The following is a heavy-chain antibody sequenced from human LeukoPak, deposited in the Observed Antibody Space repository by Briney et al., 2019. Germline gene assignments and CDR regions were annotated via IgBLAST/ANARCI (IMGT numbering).Heavy chain of an antibody. D-gene: IGHD3-22*01. CDR2: IIPIFGTA. Sequence: SVKVSCKASGGTFSSYAISWARQAPGQGLEWMGGIIPIFGTANYAQKFQGRVTITADESTSTAYMELSSLRSEDTAVYYCAREESSGYYYDYWGQGTLVTVSS. V-gene: IGHV1-69*01. CDR1: GGTFSSYA. CDR3: AREESSGYYYDY. J-gene: IGHJ4*02.